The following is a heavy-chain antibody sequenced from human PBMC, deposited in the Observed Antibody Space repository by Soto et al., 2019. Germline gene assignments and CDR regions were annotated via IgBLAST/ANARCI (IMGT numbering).Heavy chain of an antibody. CDR3: ARVRFGQWGYAMDV. CDR2: MSSSGKNI. V-gene: IGHV3-11*01. D-gene: IGHD3-10*01. Sequence: QVHLVESGGGLVKPGGSLRLSCAASGITFSDCYMNWIRQAPGKGLEWVSYMSSSGKNINYAGFVRGRFTVSRDNAKNSLYLQMNSLRAEDTAIYYCARVRFGQWGYAMDVWGQGTTVTVSS. J-gene: IGHJ6*02. CDR1: GITFSDCY.